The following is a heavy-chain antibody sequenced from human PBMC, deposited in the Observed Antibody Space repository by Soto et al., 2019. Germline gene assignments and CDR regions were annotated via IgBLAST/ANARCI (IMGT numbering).Heavy chain of an antibody. Sequence: GGSLRLSCAASGFTFSSYGMSWVRQAPGKGLDWVSGISGSGDSTYYADSVKGRFTISRDNSKNTLYLQMNSLRAEDTAVYYCAKDRRNGALEEFDYWGQGTLVTVSS. CDR3: AKDRRNGALEEFDY. CDR2: ISGSGDST. CDR1: GFTFSSYG. V-gene: IGHV3-23*01. D-gene: IGHD1-1*01. J-gene: IGHJ4*02.